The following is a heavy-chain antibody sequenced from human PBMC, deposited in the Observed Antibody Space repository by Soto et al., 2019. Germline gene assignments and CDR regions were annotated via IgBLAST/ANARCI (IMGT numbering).Heavy chain of an antibody. CDR1: GFTFDDYA. V-gene: IGHV3-9*01. CDR2: INWNGGSI. J-gene: IGHJ4*02. CDR3: AKDMYGSTSWPVN. D-gene: IGHD6-6*01. Sequence: GGSLRLSCAASGFTFDDYAMHWVRQAPGKGLEWVSSINWNGGSIAYADSVKGRFTVSRDNAKNSLYLQMNSLRVEDTALYYCAKDMYGSTSWPVNWGQGTLVTVS.